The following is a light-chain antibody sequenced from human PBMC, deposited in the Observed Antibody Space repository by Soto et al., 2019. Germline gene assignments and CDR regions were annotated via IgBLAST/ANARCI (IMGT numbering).Light chain of an antibody. CDR2: DDS. Sequence: SYELTQPPSVSVAPGQTARITCGGNNIGSKSVLWYQQKPGQAPVLVVYDDSDRPSGIPERFSGSNSGNTATLTISRVEAGDEPDYYCQVWDSSSDHPLYVFGTGTKLTVL. CDR3: QVWDSSSDHPLYV. CDR1: NIGSKS. J-gene: IGLJ1*01. V-gene: IGLV3-21*02.